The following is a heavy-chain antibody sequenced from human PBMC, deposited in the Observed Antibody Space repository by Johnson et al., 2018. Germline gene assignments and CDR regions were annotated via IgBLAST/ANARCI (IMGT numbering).Heavy chain of an antibody. V-gene: IGHV3-30*18. J-gene: IGHJ6*02. CDR3: AKDPIVVVPEAIGSYGMDV. Sequence: QVQLVQSGGGVVQPGRSLRLSCAASGFTFRSYGMHWVRQAPGKGLEWVAVISYDGSNKYYADSVKGRFTIPSDNSKNTLYLQMNNLRAEDTAVYYCAKDPIVVVPEAIGSYGMDVWGQGTTVTVSS. CDR2: ISYDGSNK. CDR1: GFTFRSYG. D-gene: IGHD2-2*01.